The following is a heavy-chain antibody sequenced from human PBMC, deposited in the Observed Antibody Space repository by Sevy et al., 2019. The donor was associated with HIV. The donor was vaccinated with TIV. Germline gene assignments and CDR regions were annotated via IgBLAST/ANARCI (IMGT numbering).Heavy chain of an antibody. V-gene: IGHV1-2*02. D-gene: IGHD3-22*01. J-gene: IGHJ1*01. CDR3: ATDYYDSSGYHFQH. CDR2: INPNSGGT. CDR1: GYTFTGYY. Sequence: ASVKVARKASGYTFTGYYMHWVRQAPGQGLEWMGCINPNSGGTNYAQKFQGRVTMTRDTSISTAYMELSRLRSDDTAVYYCATDYYDSSGYHFQHWGQGTLVTVSS.